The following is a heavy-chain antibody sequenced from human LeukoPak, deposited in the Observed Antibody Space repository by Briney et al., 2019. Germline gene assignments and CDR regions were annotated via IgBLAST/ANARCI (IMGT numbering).Heavy chain of an antibody. J-gene: IGHJ4*02. CDR2: ISWDGGST. Sequence: GGSLRLSCAASGFTFHDNAMHWVRQAPGKGLEWVSLISWDGGSTYYAGSVKGRFTISRDNSKNSLYLQMNSLRAEDTALYYCAKDNMVRGITYYFDNWGQGTLVTVSS. D-gene: IGHD3-10*01. CDR1: GFTFHDNA. V-gene: IGHV3-43D*03. CDR3: AKDNMVRGITYYFDN.